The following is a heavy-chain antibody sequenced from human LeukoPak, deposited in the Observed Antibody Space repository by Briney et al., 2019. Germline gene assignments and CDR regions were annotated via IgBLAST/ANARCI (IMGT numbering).Heavy chain of an antibody. CDR1: GGSFSGYY. V-gene: IGHV4-34*01. D-gene: IGHD3-16*01. J-gene: IGHJ3*02. Sequence: SETLSLTCAVYGGSFSGYYWSWIRQPPGRGLERIGEINHSGSTNYNPSLKSRVTISVDTSKNQFSLKLSSVTAADTAVYYCARARLRLRPLDAFDIWSQRTMVTVSS. CDR2: INHSGST. CDR3: ARARLRLRPLDAFDI.